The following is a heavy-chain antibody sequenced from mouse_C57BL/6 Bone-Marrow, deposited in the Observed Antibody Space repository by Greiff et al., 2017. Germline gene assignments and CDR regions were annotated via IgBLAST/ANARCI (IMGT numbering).Heavy chain of an antibody. CDR1: GFNIKDDY. CDR2: IDPENGDT. CDR3: TTCYDGSPFDY. Sequence: EVQLQQSGAELVRPGASVKLSCTASGFNIKDDYMHWVKQRPEQGLEWIGWIDPENGDTEYASKFQGKATITADTSSNTAYLQLSSLTSEDTAVYYCTTCYDGSPFDYWGQGTTLTVSS. J-gene: IGHJ2*01. V-gene: IGHV14-4*01. D-gene: IGHD1-1*01.